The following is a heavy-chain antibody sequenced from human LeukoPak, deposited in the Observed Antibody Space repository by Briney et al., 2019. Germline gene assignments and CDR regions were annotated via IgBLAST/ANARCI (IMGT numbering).Heavy chain of an antibody. V-gene: IGHV4-38-2*02. Sequence: PSETLSLTCTVSGYSISSGYYWGWIRQPPGKGLEWIGSIYHSGSTYYNPSLKSRVTISVDTSKNQFSLKLSSVTAADTAVYYCARISGSYSRGAFDIWGQGTMVTVSS. CDR3: ARISGSYSRGAFDI. D-gene: IGHD1-26*01. CDR1: GYSISSGYY. CDR2: IYHSGST. J-gene: IGHJ3*02.